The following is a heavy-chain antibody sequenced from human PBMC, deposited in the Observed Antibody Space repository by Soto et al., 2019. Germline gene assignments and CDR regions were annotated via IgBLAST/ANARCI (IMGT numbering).Heavy chain of an antibody. J-gene: IGHJ6*02. CDR2: IMPIFRTP. V-gene: IGHV1-69*12. CDR3: DV. Sequence: QVQLVQSGAEVKKPGSSVKVSCKASGGTFSSYAISWVRQAPGQGLEWMGGIMPIFRTPDYAQKFQGRVTIPADESTSTPYMELSSLRSDYPGVYDLDVCGQGTEVTVSS. CDR1: GGTFSSYA.